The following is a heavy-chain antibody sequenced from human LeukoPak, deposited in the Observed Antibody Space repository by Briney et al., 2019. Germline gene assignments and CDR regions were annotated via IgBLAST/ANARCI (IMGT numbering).Heavy chain of an antibody. D-gene: IGHD3-16*02. CDR3: ARAVEASLQPRFDP. CDR1: GDSITSGDYY. CDR2: IFHCGIA. Sequence: PSGTLSLTCTVSGDSITSGDYYWTWIRQPPGKGLEWIGYIFHCGIAYYHPSLKSRVSISVETSKNRFSLNLNFVTAADTGLYFCARAVEASLQPRFDPWGLGILVTVSS. V-gene: IGHV4-30-4*08. J-gene: IGHJ5*02.